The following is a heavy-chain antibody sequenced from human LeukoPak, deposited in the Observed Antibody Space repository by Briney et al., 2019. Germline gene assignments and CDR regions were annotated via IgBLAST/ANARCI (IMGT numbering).Heavy chain of an antibody. CDR1: GFTFSSYA. CDR2: ISSNGGST. Sequence: PGGSLRLSCAASGFTFSSYAMHWVRQAPGKGLEYVSAISSNGGSTYYANSVKGRFTISRDNSKNTLYLQMDSLRVDDSAVYYCAKDHDGYEMWGQGTMVTVSS. CDR3: AKDHDGYEM. V-gene: IGHV3-64*01. J-gene: IGHJ3*02.